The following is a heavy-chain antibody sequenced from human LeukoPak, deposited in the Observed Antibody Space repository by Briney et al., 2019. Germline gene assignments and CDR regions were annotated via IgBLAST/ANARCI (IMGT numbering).Heavy chain of an antibody. J-gene: IGHJ5*02. CDR3: ARDRRYCSSTSCSNWFDP. CDR1: GGSFSGYY. D-gene: IGHD2-2*01. Sequence: SETLSLTCAVYGGSFSGYYWSWIRQPPGKGLEWIGEINHSGSTNYNPSLKSRVTISVDTSKNQFSLKLSSVTAADTAVYYCARDRRYCSSTSCSNWFDPWGQGTLVTVSS. CDR2: INHSGST. V-gene: IGHV4-34*01.